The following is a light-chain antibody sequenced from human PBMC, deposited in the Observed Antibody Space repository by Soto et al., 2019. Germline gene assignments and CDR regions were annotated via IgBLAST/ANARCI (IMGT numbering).Light chain of an antibody. CDR2: GAS. CDR3: QQYGSSPLT. J-gene: IGKJ1*01. V-gene: IGKV3-20*01. Sequence: EIVLTQSPGTLSLSPGERATLSCRASQSVSSSYLAWYQQKPGQAPRLLIYGASRRATGIPDWFSGSGSGTDFTLTISRLEPEDFAVYYCQQYGSSPLTFGQGTKVEI. CDR1: QSVSSSY.